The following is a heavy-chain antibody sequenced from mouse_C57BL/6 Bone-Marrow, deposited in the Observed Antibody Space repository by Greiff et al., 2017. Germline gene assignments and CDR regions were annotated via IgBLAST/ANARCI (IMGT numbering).Heavy chain of an antibody. D-gene: IGHD2-13*01. CDR2: INPGSGGT. J-gene: IGHJ3*01. CDR3: ARSKICDSWFAY. Sequence: QVQLQQSGAELVRPGTSVKVSCKASGYAFTNYLIEWVKQRPGQALEWIGVINPGSGGTNYNEKFKGKATLTADKSSSTAYMHLSSLTSVDSAVYFCARSKICDSWFAYLCPGTLVTVSS. CDR1: GYAFTNYL. V-gene: IGHV1-54*01.